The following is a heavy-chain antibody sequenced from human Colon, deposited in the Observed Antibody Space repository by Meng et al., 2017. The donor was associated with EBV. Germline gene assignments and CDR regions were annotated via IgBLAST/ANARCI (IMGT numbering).Heavy chain of an antibody. CDR3: VRDEVAPNRYCSGGSCPPVGMDV. CDR2: VYYTGSA. CDR1: GGSIXSSTYY. Sequence: QLQLQESGPGLVRPSXTLSLTCTXSGGSIXSSTYYWGWIRQPPGKGLEWIGNVYYTGSAYYGPSLRSRVTISVDTSNNQFSLNLRSVTAADTAVYYCVRDEVAPNRYCSGGSCPPVGMDVWGQGTTVTVSS. D-gene: IGHD2-15*01. V-gene: IGHV4-39*07. J-gene: IGHJ6*02.